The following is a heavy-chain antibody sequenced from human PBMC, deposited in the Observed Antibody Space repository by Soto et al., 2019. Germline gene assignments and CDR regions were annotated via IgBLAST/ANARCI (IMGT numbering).Heavy chain of an antibody. CDR2: LSYRGSP. D-gene: IGHD1-1*01. V-gene: IGHV4-39*01. J-gene: IGHJ4*02. Sequence: PSETLSLTCSVSGGSISTTGYYWAWVRQPPGKGLEWIGTLSYRGSPSYTSHLKNRVTISVDTSKNQLSLTLRSLTATDTAIYFCARQPVQERRLRAFEQWGPGRLVTVSS. CDR3: ARQPVQERRLRAFEQ. CDR1: GGSISTTGYY.